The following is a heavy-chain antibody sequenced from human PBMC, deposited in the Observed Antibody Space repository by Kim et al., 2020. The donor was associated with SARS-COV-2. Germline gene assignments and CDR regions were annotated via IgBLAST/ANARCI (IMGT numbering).Heavy chain of an antibody. D-gene: IGHD3-10*01. Sequence: SETLSLTCTVSGGSISSGGYYWSWIRQHPGKGLEWIGYIYYSGSTYYNPSLKSRVTISVDTSKNQFSLKLSSVTAADTAVYYCARGIGVRGIRGGQLCFDPWGQGTLVTVSS. V-gene: IGHV4-31*03. CDR1: GGSISSGGYY. J-gene: IGHJ5*02. CDR2: IYYSGST. CDR3: ARGIGVRGIRGGQLCFDP.